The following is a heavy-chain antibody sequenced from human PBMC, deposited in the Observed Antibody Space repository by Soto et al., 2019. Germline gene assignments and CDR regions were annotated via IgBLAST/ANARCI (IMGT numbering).Heavy chain of an antibody. CDR3: ASYDVLAAYYY. D-gene: IGHD3-9*01. Sequence: PSETLSLTCSVSGGSVSSGNYYWSWIRQPPRKGLEWIGYIYYSGSTNYNPSLKSRVTISVDTSKNQFSLKLSSVTAADTAVFYCASYDVLAAYYYWGQGNLVTVSS. CDR2: IYYSGST. J-gene: IGHJ4*02. V-gene: IGHV4-61*01. CDR1: GGSVSSGNYY.